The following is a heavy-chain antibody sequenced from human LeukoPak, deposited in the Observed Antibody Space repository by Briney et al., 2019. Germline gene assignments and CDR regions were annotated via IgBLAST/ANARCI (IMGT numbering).Heavy chain of an antibody. Sequence: SETLSLTCTVSGGSISSGSYYWGWIRQPPGKGLEWIGSIYYSGSTYYNPSLKSRVTISVDTSKNQFSLKLSSVTAADTAVYYCARTRYYYNSRSYGAPYYFDYWGQGTLVTVSS. CDR2: IYYSGST. J-gene: IGHJ4*02. CDR1: GGSISSGSYY. CDR3: ARTRYYYNSRSYGAPYYFDY. V-gene: IGHV4-39*01. D-gene: IGHD3-10*01.